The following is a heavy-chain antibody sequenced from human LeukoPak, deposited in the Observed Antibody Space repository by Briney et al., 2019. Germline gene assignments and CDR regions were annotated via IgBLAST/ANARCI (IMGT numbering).Heavy chain of an antibody. CDR1: GFTFSSYG. CDR3: ANLNTAPIHYMDV. J-gene: IGHJ6*03. Sequence: GGSLRLSCAASGFTFSSYGMHWVRQAPGKGLEWVAFIRYDGSNKYYADSVKGRFTISRDNSKNTLYLQMNSLRAEDTAVYYCANLNTAPIHYMDVWGKGTTVTVSS. V-gene: IGHV3-30*02. D-gene: IGHD5-18*01. CDR2: IRYDGSNK.